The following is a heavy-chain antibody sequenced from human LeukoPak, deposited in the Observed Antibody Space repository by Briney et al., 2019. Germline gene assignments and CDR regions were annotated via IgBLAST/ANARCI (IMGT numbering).Heavy chain of an antibody. D-gene: IGHD6-6*01. V-gene: IGHV3-21*01. CDR1: GFTFSSYS. CDR3: AREDSSSSGDY. Sequence: GGSLRLSCAASGFTFSSYSMNWVRQAPGKGLEWVSSISSSSSYRYHADSVKGRFTISRDNAKNSLYLQMNSLRAEDTAVYYCAREDSSSSGDYWGQGTLVTVSS. CDR2: ISSSSSYR. J-gene: IGHJ4*02.